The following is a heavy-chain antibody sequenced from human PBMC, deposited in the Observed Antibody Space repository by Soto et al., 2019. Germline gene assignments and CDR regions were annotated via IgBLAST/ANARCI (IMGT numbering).Heavy chain of an antibody. V-gene: IGHV4-31*03. J-gene: IGHJ4*02. CDR2: IFYRGIT. CDR3: AREPLD. Sequence: QVQLQESGPGLVKPSQTLSLTCTVSGGSISSGGYYWTWIRHNPGKGLEWIGSIFYRGITYYNPSLKSRVTISVDTSKNQFSLKLSSVTAADTAVYYCAREPLDWGQGTLVTVSS. CDR1: GGSISSGGYY.